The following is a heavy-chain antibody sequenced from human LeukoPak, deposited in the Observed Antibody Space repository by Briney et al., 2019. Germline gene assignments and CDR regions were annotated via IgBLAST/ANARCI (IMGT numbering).Heavy chain of an antibody. V-gene: IGHV1-8*01. D-gene: IGHD3-22*01. J-gene: IGHJ4*02. CDR1: GYTFTSYD. CDR2: MNPNSGNT. CDR3: ARVGDYYDSSGYDY. Sequence: SVKVSCKASGYTFTSYDINWVRQATGQGLEWMGWMNPNSGNTGYAQKFQGRVTMTRDASISTAYMELSRLRSDDTAVYYCARVGDYYDSSGYDYWGQGTLVTVSS.